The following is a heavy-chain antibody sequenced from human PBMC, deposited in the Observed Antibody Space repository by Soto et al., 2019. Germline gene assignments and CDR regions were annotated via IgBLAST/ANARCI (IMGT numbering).Heavy chain of an antibody. J-gene: IGHJ4*02. D-gene: IGHD3-16*01. V-gene: IGHV1-69*01. Sequence: QVQLVQSGAEVKKPGSSVKVSCKASGGTFSSYAISWVRQAPGQGLEWMGGIIPIFGTANYAQKYQGRVTITADESTSTAYMELSSLRSEDTAVYYGARDLGYTIGATIISENWGQGTLVTVSS. CDR2: IIPIFGTA. CDR3: ARDLGYTIGATIISEN. CDR1: GGTFSSYA.